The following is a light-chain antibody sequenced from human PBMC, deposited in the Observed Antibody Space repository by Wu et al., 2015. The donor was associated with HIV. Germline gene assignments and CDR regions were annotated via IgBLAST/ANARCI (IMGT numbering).Light chain of an antibody. CDR2: GAS. CDR1: QSVSSN. J-gene: IGKJ4*01. V-gene: IGKV3-15*01. Sequence: EIVMTQSPATLSVSPGERGTLFCRATQSVSSNLAWYQQKPGQAPRLLIHGASSRATGIPARFSGTGSGTDFTLTISRLEPEDFAVYYCQHFGHSLLFGGGTKVEIK. CDR3: QHFGHSLL.